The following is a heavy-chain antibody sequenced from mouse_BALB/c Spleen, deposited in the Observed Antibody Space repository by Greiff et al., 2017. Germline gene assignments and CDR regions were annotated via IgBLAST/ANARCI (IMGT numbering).Heavy chain of an antibody. CDR2: IDPANGNT. Sequence: VQLQQSGAELVKPGASVKLSCTASGFNIKDTYMHWVKQRPEQGLEWIGRIDPANGNTKYDPKFQGKATITADTSSNTAYLQLSSLTSEDTAVYYCAPYDYDGRYYFDYWGQGTTLTVSS. CDR3: APYDYDGRYYFDY. D-gene: IGHD2-4*01. CDR1: GFNIKDTY. V-gene: IGHV14-3*02. J-gene: IGHJ2*01.